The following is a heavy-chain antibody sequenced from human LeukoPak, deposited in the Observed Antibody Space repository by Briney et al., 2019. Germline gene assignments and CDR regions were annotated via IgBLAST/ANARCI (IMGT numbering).Heavy chain of an antibody. CDR2: IYYSGST. V-gene: IGHV4-39*01. D-gene: IGHD3-3*01. Sequence: SETLSLTCTVSGGSISSSSDYWGWIRQPPGKGLEWNGRIYYSGSTYYNPSLKSRVTISVDTSKNQFSLKLSSVTAADTAVYYCARAAVLRFLEWSGGLYYFDHWGQGTLVTVSS. CDR1: GGSISSSSDY. J-gene: IGHJ4*02. CDR3: ARAAVLRFLEWSGGLYYFDH.